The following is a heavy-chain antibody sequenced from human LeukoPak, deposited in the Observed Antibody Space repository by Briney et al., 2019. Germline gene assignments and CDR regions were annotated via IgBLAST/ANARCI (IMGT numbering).Heavy chain of an antibody. Sequence: GGSLRLSCVASGFTFSNYWMSWVRQVPGKGLEWVANIKQDESEKYYVDSVKGRFTISRDNAKNSLYLQLNSLGAEDTAVYYCARGFFDYGDNTAWNYYDCWGQGTLVTVSS. CDR2: IKQDESEK. CDR3: ARGFFDYGDNTAWNYYDC. CDR1: GFTFSNYW. V-gene: IGHV3-7*01. D-gene: IGHD4-17*01. J-gene: IGHJ4*02.